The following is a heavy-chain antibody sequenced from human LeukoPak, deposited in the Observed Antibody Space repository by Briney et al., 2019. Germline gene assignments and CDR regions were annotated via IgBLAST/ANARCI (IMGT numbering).Heavy chain of an antibody. Sequence: GGSLRLSCTASGFSFSGHWMHWARQLPGRGLAWVSRISPTGSTTSYADSVKGRFTVSRDNAKNTLYLQVNNLRAEDTAVYYCARGPNSDWSGLDFWGQGTLLTVSS. CDR1: GFSFSGHW. CDR2: ISPTGSTT. V-gene: IGHV3-74*01. CDR3: ARGPNSDWSGLDF. J-gene: IGHJ4*02. D-gene: IGHD3-9*01.